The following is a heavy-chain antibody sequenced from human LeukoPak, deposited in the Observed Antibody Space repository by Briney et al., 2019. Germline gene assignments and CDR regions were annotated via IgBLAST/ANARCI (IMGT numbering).Heavy chain of an antibody. Sequence: ASVKVSCKASGYTFTSYYMHWVRQAPGQGLEWMGIINPSGGSTSYAQKFQGRVTMTRDTSTSTVYMELSSLRSEDTAVYYCARDPRRRDYYDSSGYYYVGAFDIWGQGTMVTVSS. J-gene: IGHJ3*02. CDR1: GYTFTSYY. CDR3: ARDPRRRDYYDSSGYYYVGAFDI. V-gene: IGHV1-46*01. CDR2: INPSGGST. D-gene: IGHD3-22*01.